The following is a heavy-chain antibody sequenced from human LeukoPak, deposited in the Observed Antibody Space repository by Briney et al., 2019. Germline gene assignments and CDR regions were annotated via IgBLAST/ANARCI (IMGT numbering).Heavy chain of an antibody. CDR1: GGSISSGSYY. CDR3: ARLGDGYNLLSSGGQHYYDY. Sequence: SETLSLTCTVSGGSISSGSYYWSWIRQPVGKGLEWIGRIYTSGSTNYNPSLKSRVTISVDTSKNQFSLKLSSVTAADTAVYYCARLGDGYNLLSSGGQHYYDYWGQGTLVTVSS. CDR2: IYTSGST. V-gene: IGHV4-61*02. J-gene: IGHJ4*02. D-gene: IGHD5-24*01.